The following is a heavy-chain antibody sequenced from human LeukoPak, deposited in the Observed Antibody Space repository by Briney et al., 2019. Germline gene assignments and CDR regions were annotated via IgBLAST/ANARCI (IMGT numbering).Heavy chain of an antibody. Sequence: GGSLRLSCAASGFTFSCYSMNWVRQAPGKGLEWVSSISSSSNYIYYADSVKGRFTISRDNAKNSLYLQMNSLRAEDTAVYYCARDPHGDYGTDYWGQGTLVTVSS. CDR2: ISSSSNYI. V-gene: IGHV3-21*01. CDR1: GFTFSCYS. D-gene: IGHD4-17*01. J-gene: IGHJ4*02. CDR3: ARDPHGDYGTDY.